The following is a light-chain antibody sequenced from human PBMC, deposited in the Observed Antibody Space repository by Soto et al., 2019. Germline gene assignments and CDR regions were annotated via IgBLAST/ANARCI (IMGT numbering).Light chain of an antibody. J-gene: IGLJ1*01. Sequence: QSALTQPRSVSVSPGQSVTISCTGTSSDVGRYNYVSWYQHHPGKAPKLMIYDVSTRPSGVPDRFSGSKSGTTASLTISGLQAEDEADYYCCSYAGSPYVFGTGTKMTVL. V-gene: IGLV2-11*01. CDR3: CSYAGSPYV. CDR2: DVS. CDR1: SSDVGRYNY.